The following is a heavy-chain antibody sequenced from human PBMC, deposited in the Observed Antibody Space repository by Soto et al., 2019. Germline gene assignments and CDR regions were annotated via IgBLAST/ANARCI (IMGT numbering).Heavy chain of an antibody. D-gene: IGHD6-19*01. J-gene: IGHJ4*02. V-gene: IGHV3-23*01. Sequence: EVQLLESGGGVVQPGGSLRLSCEASGFNFKKFAMGWVRQAPGEGLEWVSGISCCGGSTSYADSVKGRFTLARDDSKNXLSLHLNSLRFEDTARYFCAKADGEQWLIPHLDNWGQGTLVTVS. CDR1: GFNFKKFA. CDR3: AKADGEQWLIPHLDN. CDR2: ISCCGGST.